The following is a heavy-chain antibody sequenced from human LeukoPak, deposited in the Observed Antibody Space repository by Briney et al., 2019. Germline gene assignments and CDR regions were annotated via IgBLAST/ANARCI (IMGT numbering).Heavy chain of an antibody. CDR2: ISYDGSNK. D-gene: IGHD5-18*01. V-gene: IGHV3-30*01. J-gene: IGHJ4*02. CDR3: ARELDTAMGTLFDY. CDR1: GFTFSSYA. Sequence: PGGSLRLSWAASGFTFSSYAMHWVRQAPGKGLEWVAVISYDGSNKYYADSVKGRFTISRDNSKNTLYLQMNSLRAEDTAVYYCARELDTAMGTLFDYWGQGTLVTVSS.